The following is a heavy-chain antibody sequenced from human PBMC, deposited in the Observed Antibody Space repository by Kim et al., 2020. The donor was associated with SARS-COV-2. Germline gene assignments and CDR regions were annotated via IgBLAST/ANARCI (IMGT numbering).Heavy chain of an antibody. D-gene: IGHD6-19*01. V-gene: IGHV7-4-1*02. Sequence: TGNPTYAQGFTGRFVFSLDTSVSTAYLQISSLKAEDTAVYYCARGWDFDYWGQGTLVTVSS. CDR2: TGNP. J-gene: IGHJ4*02. CDR3: ARGWDFDY.